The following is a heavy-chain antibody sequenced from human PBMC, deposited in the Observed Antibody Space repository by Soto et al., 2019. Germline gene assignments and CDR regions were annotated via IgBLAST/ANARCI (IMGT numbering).Heavy chain of an antibody. D-gene: IGHD1-7*01. CDR1: GYTFSTFG. Sequence: QVQLVQSGAEVKMPGASVKVSCKASGYTFSTFGICWLRQAPGQGLEWLGWISTDNGDTNYAQNLQDRITMTTDTSTSTAYMELRSLRADDTAIYYCARDWRNYVPPDYWCQGTLVTVSS. CDR2: ISTDNGDT. V-gene: IGHV1-18*01. CDR3: ARDWRNYVPPDY. J-gene: IGHJ4*01.